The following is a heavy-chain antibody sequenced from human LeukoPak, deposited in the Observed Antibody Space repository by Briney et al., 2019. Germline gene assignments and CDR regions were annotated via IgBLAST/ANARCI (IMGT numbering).Heavy chain of an antibody. D-gene: IGHD3-22*01. CDR2: INPNSGGT. Sequence: GGSLRLSCAASGFTFSSYAMHWVRQAPGQGLEWMGWINPNSGGTNYAQKFQGRVTMTRDTSISTAYMELSRLRSDDTAVYYCARDRRGSPYYYDSSGYDVAFDIWGQGTMVTVSS. CDR1: GFTFSSYA. J-gene: IGHJ3*02. CDR3: ARDRRGSPYYYDSSGYDVAFDI. V-gene: IGHV1-2*02.